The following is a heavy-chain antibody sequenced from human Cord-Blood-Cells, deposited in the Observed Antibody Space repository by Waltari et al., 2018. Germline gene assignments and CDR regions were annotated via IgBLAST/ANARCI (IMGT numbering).Heavy chain of an antibody. V-gene: IGHV4-39*01. CDR1: GGSISSSSYY. Sequence: QLQLQESGPGLVKPSETLSLTCTVSGGSISSSSYYWGWIRQPPGEGLEWIGGIYYSGSTYYNPSLNSRVTISVDTSKNQFSLKLSSVTAADTAVYYCARRRGSSWYWYFDLWGRGTLVTVSS. D-gene: IGHD6-13*01. J-gene: IGHJ2*01. CDR2: IYYSGST. CDR3: ARRRGSSWYWYFDL.